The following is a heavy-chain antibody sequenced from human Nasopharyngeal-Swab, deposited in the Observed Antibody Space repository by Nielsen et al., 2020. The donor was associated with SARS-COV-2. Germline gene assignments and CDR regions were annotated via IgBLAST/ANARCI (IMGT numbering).Heavy chain of an antibody. V-gene: IGHV3-11*01. CDR2: IASSGSSI. CDR1: GFTFSDYY. Sequence: GESLKISCAASGFTFSDYYMSWLRQAPGKGLEWVSYIASSGSSIYYADSVKGRFTISRDNAKNSLYLQMNSLRAEDTAVYYCARDQYYYDSSGPAFDIWGQGTMVTVSS. D-gene: IGHD3-22*01. CDR3: ARDQYYYDSSGPAFDI. J-gene: IGHJ3*02.